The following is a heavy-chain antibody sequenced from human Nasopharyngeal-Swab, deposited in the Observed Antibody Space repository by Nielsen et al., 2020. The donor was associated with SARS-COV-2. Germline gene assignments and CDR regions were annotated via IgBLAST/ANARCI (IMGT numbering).Heavy chain of an antibody. J-gene: IGHJ4*02. Sequence: WIRQPPGKGLEWIGEINHSGSTNYNPSLKSRVAISVDTSKNQVSLKLSSVTAADTAVYYCARGQGPRHYYDSSGYYYDVLGRGYYFDYWGQGTLVTVSS. D-gene: IGHD3-22*01. CDR2: INHSGST. V-gene: IGHV4-34*01. CDR3: ARGQGPRHYYDSSGYYYDVLGRGYYFDY.